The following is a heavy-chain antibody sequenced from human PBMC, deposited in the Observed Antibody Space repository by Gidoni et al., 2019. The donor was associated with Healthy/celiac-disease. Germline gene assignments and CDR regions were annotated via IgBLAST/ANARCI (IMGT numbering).Heavy chain of an antibody. CDR2: ISGSGGST. Sequence: EVQLLESGGGLVQPGGSLRLSCAASGFTFSSYAMSWVRQAPGKGLEWVSAISGSGGSTYYADSVKGRFTISRDNSKNTLYLQMNSLRAEDTAVYYCAKYPSWVVVTAVKDYYYYYGMDVWGQGTTVTVSS. J-gene: IGHJ6*02. CDR3: AKYPSWVVVTAVKDYYYYYGMDV. D-gene: IGHD2-21*02. CDR1: GFTFSSYA. V-gene: IGHV3-23*01.